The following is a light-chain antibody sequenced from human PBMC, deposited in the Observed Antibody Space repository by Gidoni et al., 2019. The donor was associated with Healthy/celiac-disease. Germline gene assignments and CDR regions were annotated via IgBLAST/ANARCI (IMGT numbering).Light chain of an antibody. CDR2: DAS. V-gene: IGKV3-11*01. CDR3: QQRSNWPQYT. Sequence: IVLTQSPATLSLSPGERATLPCRASQSVSSYLAWYQQKPGQAPRLLIDDASNRATGIPARFSGSGSGTDFTLTISSLEPEDFAVYYCQQRSNWPQYTFXQXTKLESK. J-gene: IGKJ2*01. CDR1: QSVSSY.